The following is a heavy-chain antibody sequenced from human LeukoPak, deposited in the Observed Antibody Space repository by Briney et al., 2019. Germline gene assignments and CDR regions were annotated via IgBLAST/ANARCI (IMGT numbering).Heavy chain of an antibody. J-gene: IGHJ4*02. CDR1: GFTFNNYN. Sequence: GGSLRLSCAASGFTFNNYNMNWVRQAPGKALEWVSSITSSGTYIFYADSVKGRFTISRDNSKNTLYLQMNSLRAEDTAVYYCAKGHDYVWGSYRSYYFDYWGQGTLVTVSS. D-gene: IGHD3-16*02. CDR2: ITSSGTYI. V-gene: IGHV3-21*04. CDR3: AKGHDYVWGSYRSYYFDY.